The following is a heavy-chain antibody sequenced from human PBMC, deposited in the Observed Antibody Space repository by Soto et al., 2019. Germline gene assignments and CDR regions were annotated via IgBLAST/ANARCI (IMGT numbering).Heavy chain of an antibody. V-gene: IGHV3-23*01. CDR2: ISGSGGST. CDR1: GFTFSSYA. Sequence: LSLTCAASGFTFSSYAMSWVRQAPGKGLEWVSAISGSGGSTYYADSVKGRFTISRDNSKNTLYLQMNSLRAEDTAVYYCANQLADQFDYWGQGTLVTVSS. CDR3: ANQLADQFDY. D-gene: IGHD2-2*01. J-gene: IGHJ4*02.